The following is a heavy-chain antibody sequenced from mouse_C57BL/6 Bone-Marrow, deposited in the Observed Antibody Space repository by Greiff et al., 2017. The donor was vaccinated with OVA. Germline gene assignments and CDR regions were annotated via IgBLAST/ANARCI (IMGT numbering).Heavy chain of an antibody. J-gene: IGHJ1*03. D-gene: IGHD1-1*01. CDR3: ARCLGTTVVATRYFDV. V-gene: IGHV1-72*01. Sequence: VQLQQSGAELVKPGASVKLSCKASGYTFTSYWMHWVKQRPGRGLEWIGRIDPNSGGTKYNEKFKSKATLTVDKPSSTAYMQLSSLTSEDSAVYYCARCLGTTVVATRYFDVWGTGTTVTVSS. CDR1: GYTFTSYW. CDR2: IDPNSGGT.